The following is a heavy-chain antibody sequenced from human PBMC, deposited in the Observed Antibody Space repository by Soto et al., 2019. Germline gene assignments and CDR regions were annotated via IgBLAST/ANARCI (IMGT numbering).Heavy chain of an antibody. V-gene: IGHV3-48*02. D-gene: IGHD4-17*01. Sequence: GGSLRLSCAASGFTFSSYSMNWVRQAPGKGLEWVSYISSSSSTIYYADSVKGRFTISRDNAKNSLYLQMNSLRDEDTAVYYCARDSNIVHLYGGNSGWFDPWGQGTLVTVSS. CDR3: ARDSNIVHLYGGNSGWFDP. J-gene: IGHJ5*02. CDR2: ISSSSSTI. CDR1: GFTFSSYS.